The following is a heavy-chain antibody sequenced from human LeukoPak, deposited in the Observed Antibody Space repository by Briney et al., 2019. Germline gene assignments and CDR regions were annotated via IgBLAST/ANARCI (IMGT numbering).Heavy chain of an antibody. J-gene: IGHJ4*02. D-gene: IGHD3-22*01. CDR1: GGSFSGYY. CDR3: ARDTRNYYDSSGYYLVDY. Sequence: PSETLSLTCAVYGGSFSGYYWSWIRQPPGKGLEWIGEINHSGSTNYNPSLKSRVTISVDTSKNQFSLKLSSVTAADTAVYYCARDTRNYYDSSGYYLVDYWGQGTLVTVSS. CDR2: INHSGST. V-gene: IGHV4-34*01.